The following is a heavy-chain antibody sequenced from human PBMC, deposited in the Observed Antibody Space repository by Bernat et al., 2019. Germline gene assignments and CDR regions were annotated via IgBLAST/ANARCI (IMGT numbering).Heavy chain of an antibody. CDR2: ISYDGSNK. CDR3: AKWGRTYYYDSSGYSRFDY. V-gene: IGHV3-30*18. J-gene: IGHJ4*02. Sequence: QVQLVESGGGVVRPGRSLRLSCAASGFTFSSYGMHWVRQAPGKGLEGVAVISYDGSNKYYADSVKGRFTISRDNSKNTLYLQMNSLRAEDTAVYYCAKWGRTYYYDSSGYSRFDYWGQGTLVTVSS. CDR1: GFTFSSYG. D-gene: IGHD3-22*01.